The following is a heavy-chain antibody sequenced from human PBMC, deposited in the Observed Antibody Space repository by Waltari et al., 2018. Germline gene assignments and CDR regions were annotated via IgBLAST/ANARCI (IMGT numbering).Heavy chain of an antibody. CDR2: ILPGGEP. D-gene: IGHD3-22*01. CDR3: ARERGLYDHTYHYYMDI. Sequence: QVQLQESGPGLVKPSETLSLTCTISGGAISYNYWTWIRQPAGGALESSGRILPGGEPNYTPALKSRVAMSIDTANDQVSLKLSSVTAADTAIYYCARERGLYDHTYHYYMDICGIGTAVTVAS. CDR1: GGAISYNY. J-gene: IGHJ6*03. V-gene: IGHV4-4*07.